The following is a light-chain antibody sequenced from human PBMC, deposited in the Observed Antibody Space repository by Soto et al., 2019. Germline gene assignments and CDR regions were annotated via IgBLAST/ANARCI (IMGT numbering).Light chain of an antibody. V-gene: IGLV2-14*01. CDR2: EVS. Sequence: QSALTQPASVSGSPGQSITISCTGTSSDVGGYNYVSWYQQHPGKAPKLMIYEVSNRPSGVSNRFSGSKSGNTASLTISGLQAEDEADYYCSSYTSSSYYVVGTGTKRTVL. CDR1: SSDVGGYNY. J-gene: IGLJ1*01. CDR3: SSYTSSSYYV.